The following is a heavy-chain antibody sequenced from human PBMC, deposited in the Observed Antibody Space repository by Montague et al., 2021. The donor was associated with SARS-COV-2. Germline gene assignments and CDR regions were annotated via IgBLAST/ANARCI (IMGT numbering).Heavy chain of an antibody. CDR3: ARDRRMRDISGYYYGMDV. CDR1: GFTVSSNY. D-gene: IGHD2-15*01. Sequence: SLRLSCAASGFTVSSNYMSWVRQAPGKGLEWVSVIYSGGSTYYADSVKGRFTISRHNSKNTLYLQMNSLRAEDTAVYYCARDRRMRDISGYYYGMDVWGQGPTVTVSS. J-gene: IGHJ6*02. V-gene: IGHV3-53*04. CDR2: IYSGGST.